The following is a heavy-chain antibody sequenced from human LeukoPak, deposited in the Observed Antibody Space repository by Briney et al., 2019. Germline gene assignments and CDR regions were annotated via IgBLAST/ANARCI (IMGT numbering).Heavy chain of an antibody. CDR3: ARDGGRDGYNSAGF. D-gene: IGHD5-24*01. CDR2: INPSSGGT. CDR1: GYTFVDYY. V-gene: IGHV1-2*02. J-gene: IGHJ4*02. Sequence: ASVKVSCKASGYTFVDYYMHWVRQAPGQGLEWVGWINPSSGGTSYTQEFQGRVTMTSDTSISTAYMELNRLGSDDTAVYYGARDGGRDGYNSAGFWGQGTLVTVSS.